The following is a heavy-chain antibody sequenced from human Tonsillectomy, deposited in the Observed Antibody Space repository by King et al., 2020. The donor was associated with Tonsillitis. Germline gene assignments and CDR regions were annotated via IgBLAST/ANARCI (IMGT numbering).Heavy chain of an antibody. Sequence: QLQESGPGLVKPSETLSLTCAVSGYSISSGYYWGWIRQPPGKGLEWIGSMYHSGSSYYNPSLKSRVTMSVDTSKNQVSLKLSSVTAADTAVYYCARGEYSYGQEYYYYGMDVWGQGTTVTVSS. CDR2: MYHSGSS. CDR1: GYSISSGYY. CDR3: ARGEYSYGQEYYYYGMDV. V-gene: IGHV4-38-2*01. D-gene: IGHD5-18*01. J-gene: IGHJ6*02.